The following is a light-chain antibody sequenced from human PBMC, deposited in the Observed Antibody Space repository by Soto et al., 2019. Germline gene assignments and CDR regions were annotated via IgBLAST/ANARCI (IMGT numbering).Light chain of an antibody. J-gene: IGKJ5*01. Sequence: EVVMTQSPATLSLSPGESATLSCRASQTVSRNLAWYQQRPGQAPRLLIYDISNRATGVPARFSGSGSETEFTLTIRSLQSEEFAVDFCQQYNNRPSFGQGTRLEIK. CDR2: DIS. CDR1: QTVSRN. CDR3: QQYNNRPS. V-gene: IGKV3-15*01.